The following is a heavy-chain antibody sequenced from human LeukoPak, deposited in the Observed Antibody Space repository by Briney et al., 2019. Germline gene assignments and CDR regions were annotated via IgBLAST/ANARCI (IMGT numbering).Heavy chain of an antibody. CDR3: ASSPRIVGRLVYYYYMDV. Sequence: RASVKVSCKASGYSFTNYYMHWVRQAPGQGLEWMGMINPSGGSTTYAQKFQGRVTMTRDMSTSTVYMELSSLRSEDTAVYYCASSPRIVGRLVYYYYMDVWGKGTTVTVSS. CDR1: GYSFTNYY. CDR2: INPSGGST. J-gene: IGHJ6*03. V-gene: IGHV1-46*01. D-gene: IGHD6-6*01.